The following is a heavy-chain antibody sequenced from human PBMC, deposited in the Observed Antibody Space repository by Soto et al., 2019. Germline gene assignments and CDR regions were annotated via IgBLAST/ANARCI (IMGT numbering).Heavy chain of an antibody. CDR1: GYIFTNYA. CDR2: INVGTGNT. D-gene: IGHD2-21*02. V-gene: IGHV1-3*01. CDR3: ARGAGYCSGDCWNDYYYAMDV. J-gene: IGHJ6*02. Sequence: ASVKVSCKASGYIFTNYAIHWVRQAPGQRLEWVGWINVGTGNTKYSQNFQGRVTITRDTSATTAYMELSSLRSEDTAVYYCARGAGYCSGDCWNDYYYAMDVWGQGTMVTVSS.